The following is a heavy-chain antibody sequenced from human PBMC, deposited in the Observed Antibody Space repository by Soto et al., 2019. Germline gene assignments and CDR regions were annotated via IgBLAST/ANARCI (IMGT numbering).Heavy chain of an antibody. CDR2: ISYDGSSK. CDR1: GFTFSSYA. D-gene: IGHD2-15*01. V-gene: IGHV3-30-3*01. CDR3: ANVKVVMVEAAAIQT. J-gene: IGHJ5*02. Sequence: QVQLVESGGGVVQPGTSLRLSCAASGFTFSSYAMRWVRQAPGEGLEWVSLISYDGSSKYADSVKGRFTISRDNSKNTLFLQMNSLRAEDTAVYYCANVKVVMVEAAAIQTWGQGTLVTVSS.